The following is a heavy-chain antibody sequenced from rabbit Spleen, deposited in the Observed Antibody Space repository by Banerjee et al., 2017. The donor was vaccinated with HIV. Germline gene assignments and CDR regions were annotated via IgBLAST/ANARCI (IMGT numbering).Heavy chain of an antibody. Sequence: QSLEESGGGLVQPEGSLTLTCKASGFSFNSNDYMCWVRQAPGKGLEWIACTVGGRSTFTYYASWAKGRFTISKASSTTVTLQMTSLTAADTATYFCARDTATSFSTYGMDLWGPGTIVTVS. D-gene: IGHD1-1*01. CDR1: GFSFNSNDY. V-gene: IGHV1S40*01. J-gene: IGHJ6*01. CDR2: TVGGRSTFT. CDR3: ARDTATSFSTYGMDL.